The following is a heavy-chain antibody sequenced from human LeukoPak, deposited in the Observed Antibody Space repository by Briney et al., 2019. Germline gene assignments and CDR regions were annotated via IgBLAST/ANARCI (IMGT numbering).Heavy chain of an antibody. CDR1: GYSFTSYW. V-gene: IGHV5-51*01. D-gene: IGHD3-10*01. CDR3: ARQGGGLLWFGVIDY. J-gene: IGHJ4*02. Sequence: GESLKISCKGSGYSFTSYWIGWVRQMPGKGLEWMGIIYPGDSDTRYSPSFQGQITISADKSISTAYLQWSSLKASDTAMYYCARQGGGLLWFGVIDYWGQGTLVTVSS. CDR2: IYPGDSDT.